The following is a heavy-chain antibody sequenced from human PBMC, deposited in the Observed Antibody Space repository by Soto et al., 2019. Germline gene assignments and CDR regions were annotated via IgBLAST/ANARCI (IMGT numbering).Heavy chain of an antibody. J-gene: IGHJ6*02. CDR1: VGAISSGGYS. V-gene: IGHV4-30-2*01. CDR3: ARSPGFRSCHGMDV. Sequence: QLQLQESGSGLVKPSQTLSLTCSVSVGAISSGGYSWSWIRQPPGKGLEWIGYIYHSGSTYYNPCHKSRVTISVDRSQNQCSLKLSSVTAADTAVYYGARSPGFRSCHGMDVWGQGTTVTVS. CDR2: IYHSGST. D-gene: IGHD1-1*01.